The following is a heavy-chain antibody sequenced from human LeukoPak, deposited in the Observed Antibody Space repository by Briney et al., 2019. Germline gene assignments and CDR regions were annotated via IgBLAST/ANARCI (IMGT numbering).Heavy chain of an antibody. J-gene: IGHJ4*02. Sequence: GSLRLSCAASGYTFRTYWMYWVRQAPGKGLVWVSRINGDGSSTAYAESVKGRFTISRDNAKKMLSPQMNSLRAEDTAVYFCARSPKRDYFDSWGQGTLVSVSS. V-gene: IGHV3-74*01. CDR3: ARSPKRDYFDS. CDR1: GYTFRTYW. CDR2: INGDGSST.